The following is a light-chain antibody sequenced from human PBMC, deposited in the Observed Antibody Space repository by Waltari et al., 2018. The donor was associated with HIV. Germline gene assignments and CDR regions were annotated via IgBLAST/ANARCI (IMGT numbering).Light chain of an antibody. CDR1: SSDVGGYKY. Sequence: QSALTQPASVSGSPGQSITISCTGTSSDVGGYKYVSWYQQHPGKAPKLMIYDVSNRPSGVSNRFSGSKSGNTASLTISVRQAEDEAEYYCSSYTSSSTYVFGTGTKVTVL. CDR3: SSYTSSSTYV. J-gene: IGLJ1*01. V-gene: IGLV2-14*03. CDR2: DVS.